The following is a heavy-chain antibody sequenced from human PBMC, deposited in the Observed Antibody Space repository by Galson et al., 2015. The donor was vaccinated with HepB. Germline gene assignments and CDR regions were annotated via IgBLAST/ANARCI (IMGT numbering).Heavy chain of an antibody. CDR1: GGTFSSYA. D-gene: IGHD3-3*01. CDR2: IIPIFGTA. CDR3: ASGAKEYDFWRDDLVPYYYYYMDV. J-gene: IGHJ6*03. Sequence: SVKVSCKASGGTFSSYAISWVRQAPGQGLEWMGGIIPIFGTANYAQKFQGRVTITADESTSTAYMELSSLRSEDTAVYYCASGAKEYDFWRDDLVPYYYYYMDVWGKGTTVTVSS. V-gene: IGHV1-69*13.